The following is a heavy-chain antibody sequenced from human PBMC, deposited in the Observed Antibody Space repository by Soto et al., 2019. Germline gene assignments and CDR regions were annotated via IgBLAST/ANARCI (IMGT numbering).Heavy chain of an antibody. Sequence: LSLTCAVYGGSFSGYYWSWIRQPPGKGLEWIGEINHSGSTNYNPSLKSRVTISVDTSKNQFSLKLSSVTAADTAVYYCARSSSWPTGGPFDYWGQGTLVTVSS. D-gene: IGHD6-13*01. CDR1: GGSFSGYY. V-gene: IGHV4-34*01. J-gene: IGHJ4*02. CDR2: INHSGST. CDR3: ARSSSWPTGGPFDY.